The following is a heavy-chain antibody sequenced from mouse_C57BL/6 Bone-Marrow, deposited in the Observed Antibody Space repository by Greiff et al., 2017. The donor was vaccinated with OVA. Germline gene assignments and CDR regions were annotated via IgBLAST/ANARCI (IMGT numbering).Heavy chain of an antibody. V-gene: IGHV5-4*01. CDR1: GFTFSSYA. CDR3: ARDRTTVVGDWFAY. J-gene: IGHJ3*01. D-gene: IGHD1-1*01. Sequence: LMESGGGLVKPGGSLKLSCAASGFTFSSYAMSWVRQTPEKRLEWVATISDGGSYTYYPDNVKGRFTISRDNAKNNLYLQMSHLKSEDTAMYYCARDRTTVVGDWFAYWGQGTLVTVSA. CDR2: ISDGGSYT.